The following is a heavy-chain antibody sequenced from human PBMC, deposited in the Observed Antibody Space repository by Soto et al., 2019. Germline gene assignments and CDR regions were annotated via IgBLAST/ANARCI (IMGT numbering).Heavy chain of an antibody. J-gene: IGHJ4*02. CDR2: IDTSGST. D-gene: IGHD3-3*01. CDR3: ARGGQDFWSGPFDY. V-gene: IGHV4-4*07. CDR1: GGSISNYY. Sequence: SETLSLTCTVSGGSISNYYCSWIRQPAGKGLEWIGRIDTSGSTNYNPSLKSRVTMSVDTSKQGFSLKLSSVTAADTALYYCARGGQDFWSGPFDYWGRGALVTVSS.